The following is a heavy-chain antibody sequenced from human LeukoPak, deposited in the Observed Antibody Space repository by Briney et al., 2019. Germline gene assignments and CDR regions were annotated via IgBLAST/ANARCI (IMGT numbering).Heavy chain of an antibody. V-gene: IGHV3-30*18. CDR3: AKTKDYYDSSGYYYTYAFDI. D-gene: IGHD3-22*01. CDR2: ISYDGSNQ. Sequence: PGRSLRLSCAASGFTFSSYAMHWVRQAPGKGLEWVAFISYDGSNQYYADSVKGRFSISRDNSKNTLYLQMNSLRAEDTAVYYCAKTKDYYDSSGYYYTYAFDIWGQGTMVTVSS. CDR1: GFTFSSYA. J-gene: IGHJ3*02.